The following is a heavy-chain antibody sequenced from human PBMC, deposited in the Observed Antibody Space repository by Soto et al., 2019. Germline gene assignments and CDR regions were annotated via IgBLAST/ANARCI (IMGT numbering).Heavy chain of an antibody. V-gene: IGHV3-21*01. Sequence: LRLSCASSGFTFSSYSMNWVRQAPGKGLEWVSSISSSSSYIYYADSVKGRFTISRDNAKNSLYLQMNSLRAEDTAVYYCARAPGGLQYYGMDVWGQGTTVTSP. CDR2: ISSSSSYI. J-gene: IGHJ6*02. CDR3: ARAPGGLQYYGMDV. D-gene: IGHD3-10*01. CDR1: GFTFSSYS.